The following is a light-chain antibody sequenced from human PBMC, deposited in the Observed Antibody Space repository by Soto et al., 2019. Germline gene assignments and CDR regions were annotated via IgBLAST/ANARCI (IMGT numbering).Light chain of an antibody. CDR2: QAS. CDR1: QSLHRNGYNY. CDR3: MQALQIPVT. Sequence: DIVMTQSPLSLPVTPGEPASISCTSSQSLHRNGYNYLSWYLQKPGQSPQVLINQASNRASGVHDRFSGSGSGTDFTLNISRVEAADVGVYYCMQALQIPVTFGQGTRVEIK. J-gene: IGKJ1*01. V-gene: IGKV2-28*01.